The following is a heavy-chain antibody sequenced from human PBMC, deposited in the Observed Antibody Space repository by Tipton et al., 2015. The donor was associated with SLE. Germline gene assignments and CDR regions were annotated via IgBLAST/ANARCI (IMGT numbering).Heavy chain of an antibody. CDR1: GGSISSHY. CDR3: SRVEGHQLVPEYFQH. J-gene: IGHJ1*01. D-gene: IGHD6-13*01. Sequence: TLSLTCTVSGGSISSHYWSWIRPPPGKGLEWIGYIYYSESTNYNPPLKSRVTISVDTSKNQFSLKLSSVTSADTAVFYCSRVEGHQLVPEYFQHGGQGTLVTVSS. V-gene: IGHV4-59*11. CDR2: IYYSEST.